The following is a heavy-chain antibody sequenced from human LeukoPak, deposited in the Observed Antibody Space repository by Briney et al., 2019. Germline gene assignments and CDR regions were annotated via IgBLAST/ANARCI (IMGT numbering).Heavy chain of an antibody. D-gene: IGHD4-23*01. CDR3: AKLTTVVTPRAFDI. CDR2: IFPGDSGT. V-gene: IGHV5-51*01. J-gene: IGHJ3*02. CDR1: GYIFTSYW. Sequence: GESLKISCQGSGYIFTSYWIAWVRQMPGKGLEWMGIIFPGDSGTRYSPSFQGHVTISADKSINTAYLQWSSLKASDTAMYYCAKLTTVVTPRAFDIWGLGTLVSASS.